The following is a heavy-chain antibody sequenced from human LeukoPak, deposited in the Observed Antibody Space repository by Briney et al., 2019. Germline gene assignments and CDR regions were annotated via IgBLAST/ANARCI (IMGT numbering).Heavy chain of an antibody. CDR2: IMQDGSEK. CDR3: ARTSDGYSSSWYYFDY. CDR1: GFTFSSYW. Sequence: GGSLRLSCAASGFTFSSYWMSWVRQAPGKGLEWVANIMQDGSEKYYVDSVKGRFTISRDNAKNSLYLQMNSLRAEDTAVYYCARTSDGYSSSWYYFDYWGQGTLVTVSS. V-gene: IGHV3-7*01. D-gene: IGHD6-13*01. J-gene: IGHJ4*02.